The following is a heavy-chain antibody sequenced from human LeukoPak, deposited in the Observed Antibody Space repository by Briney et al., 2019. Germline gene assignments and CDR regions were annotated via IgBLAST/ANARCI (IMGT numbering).Heavy chain of an antibody. J-gene: IGHJ4*02. Sequence: SETLSLTCTVSGGSISNYYWGCVRQPPGKGLERIAYISYNGKTNYNPSLRSRVTMSVDMSKNQFSLNLTSMTAADTAVYYCVRVGRSLHRSPDFWGLGTLVTVSS. D-gene: IGHD1-14*01. CDR2: ISYNGKT. CDR1: GGSISNYY. CDR3: VRVGRSLHRSPDF. V-gene: IGHV4-59*01.